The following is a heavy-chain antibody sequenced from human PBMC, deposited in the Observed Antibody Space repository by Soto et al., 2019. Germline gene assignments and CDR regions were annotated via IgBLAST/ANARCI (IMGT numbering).Heavy chain of an antibody. D-gene: IGHD3-10*01. CDR1: GFTFSDYA. J-gene: IGHJ4*02. CDR3: AIDGGGSYFFY. CDR2: TSYDGNNK. Sequence: GGSLRLSCAASGFTFSDYAMHWVRQAPGKGLEWVAITSYDGNNKYYADSVKGRFTISRDNSKNTLYLQMNSLRTEDTAVYYCAIDGGGSYFFYWGQGTLVTVSS. V-gene: IGHV3-30-3*01.